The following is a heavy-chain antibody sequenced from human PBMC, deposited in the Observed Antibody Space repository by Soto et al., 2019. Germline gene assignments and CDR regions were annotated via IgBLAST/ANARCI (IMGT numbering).Heavy chain of an antibody. CDR1: GYTFTSYG. Sequence: QVQLVQYGAEVKKPGASVKVSCKASGYTFTSYGFSWVRQAHGQGLEWMAWISAYNGETHYAQKFQGRVTMTTDTSTSTSYMELRSLRSDDTAVYYCARDSGSYMYVSDWGQGTLVTVSS. D-gene: IGHD1-26*01. CDR2: ISAYNGET. CDR3: ARDSGSYMYVSD. V-gene: IGHV1-18*01. J-gene: IGHJ4*02.